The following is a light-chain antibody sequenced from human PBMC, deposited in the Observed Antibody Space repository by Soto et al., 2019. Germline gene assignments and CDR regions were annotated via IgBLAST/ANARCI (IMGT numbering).Light chain of an antibody. CDR2: GAS. V-gene: IGKV3-15*01. Sequence: EIVMTQSPATLFVSPGERATLSCGASQSVSSTLAWYQQKPGQAPRLLIYGASTRATGIPARFSGSGSGTDFTLTISNLQSEDVAVYYCQQYNHWPLTFGGGTKVEIK. CDR1: QSVSST. CDR3: QQYNHWPLT. J-gene: IGKJ4*01.